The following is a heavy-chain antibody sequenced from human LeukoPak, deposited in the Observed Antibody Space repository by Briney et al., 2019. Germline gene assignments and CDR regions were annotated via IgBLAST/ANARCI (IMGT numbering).Heavy chain of an antibody. CDR3: ARGRGYNSLDY. J-gene: IGHJ4*02. Sequence: SETLSLTCAVYGGSFSGYYWSWIRQPPGKGLEWIGEINHSGSTNYNPSLKSRVTISVDTSKNQFSLMLSSVTAADTAVYYCARGRGYNSLDYWGQGTLVTVSS. CDR2: INHSGST. D-gene: IGHD5-24*01. CDR1: GGSFSGYY. V-gene: IGHV4-34*01.